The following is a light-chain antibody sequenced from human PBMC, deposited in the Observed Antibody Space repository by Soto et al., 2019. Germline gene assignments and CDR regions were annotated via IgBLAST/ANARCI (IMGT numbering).Light chain of an antibody. CDR3: QQYNSYPLT. CDR1: QSISSW. CDR2: KAS. J-gene: IGKJ4*01. V-gene: IGKV1-5*03. Sequence: DNQMTQSPSTLSASVGDRVTITCRASQSISSWLAWYQQKPGKAPKLLIYKASSVESGVPSRFSGSGSGTEFTLTISSLQPDDFATYYCQQYNSYPLTFGGGTKVDIK.